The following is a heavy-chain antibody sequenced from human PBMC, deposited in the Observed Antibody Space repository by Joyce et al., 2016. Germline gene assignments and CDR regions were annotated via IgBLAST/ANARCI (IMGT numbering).Heavy chain of an antibody. Sequence: QVQLVESGGGVVQPGRSLRLSCAASGLTLSNYGVHWVRQAPVKGLEWVAVISYDGIYKYDADSVKGRFTISRDNSKNTVFLEMNSLRTEDTAVYYCAKILTATYSSGWFLDYWGQGTLVTVSS. D-gene: IGHD6-25*01. CDR1: GLTLSNYG. CDR3: AKILTATYSSGWFLDY. J-gene: IGHJ4*02. V-gene: IGHV3-30*18. CDR2: ISYDGIYK.